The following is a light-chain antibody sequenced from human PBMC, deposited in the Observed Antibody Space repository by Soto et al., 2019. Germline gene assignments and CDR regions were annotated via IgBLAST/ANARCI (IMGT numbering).Light chain of an antibody. V-gene: IGLV2-11*01. J-gene: IGLJ2*01. Sequence: QSALTQPRSVSGSPGQSVAISCTGISNYIGPYNYVSWYQQHPGKAPKLIIYDVDKRPSGVPYRFSGSKSGDTASLTISGIQHDDEADYYCCSYADTYVELGGGTKLTVL. CDR1: SNYIGPYNY. CDR2: DVD. CDR3: CSYADTYVE.